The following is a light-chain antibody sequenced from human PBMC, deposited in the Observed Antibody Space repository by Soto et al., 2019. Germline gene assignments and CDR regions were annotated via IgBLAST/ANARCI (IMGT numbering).Light chain of an antibody. CDR1: QSVNSSY. J-gene: IGKJ1*01. V-gene: IGKV3-20*01. CDR2: GAS. Sequence: LLLAQSPGPLSLSPGERATLSCTASQSVNSSYLAWYQQKPGQAPRLLIYGASNRATGIPDRFSGSGSGTDFTLTISRLEPEDFAVYYCQQYGDSPRTFGQGTKVDNK. CDR3: QQYGDSPRT.